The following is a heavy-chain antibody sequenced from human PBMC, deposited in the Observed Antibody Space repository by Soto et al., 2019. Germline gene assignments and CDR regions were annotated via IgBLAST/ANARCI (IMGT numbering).Heavy chain of an antibody. CDR2: FDPEDGET. J-gene: IGHJ4*02. V-gene: IGHV1-24*01. Sequence: QVQLVQSGAEVKKPGASVKVSCKVSGYTLTELSMHWVRQAPGKGLEWMGGFDPEDGETIYAPKFQGRVTMTEDTSTDTADMEPSSLRSEHTAVYYFATGSFNLNDAGFDYCRQGTLVTVSS. CDR3: ATGSFNLNDAGFDY. D-gene: IGHD1-1*01. CDR1: GYTLTELS.